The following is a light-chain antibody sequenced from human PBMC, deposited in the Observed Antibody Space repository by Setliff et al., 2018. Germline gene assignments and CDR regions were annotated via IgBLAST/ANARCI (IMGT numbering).Light chain of an antibody. CDR1: NSDVGGYDY. V-gene: IGLV2-14*03. CDR3: SSYAGSSTLYV. CDR2: DVS. Sequence: QSVLTQPASVSGSPGQSITISCTGTNSDVGGYDYVSWYQQHPDKAPKLMIFDVSNRPSGVSNRFSGSKSGNTASLTISGLQAEDEADYYCSSYAGSSTLYVFGTGTKV. J-gene: IGLJ1*01.